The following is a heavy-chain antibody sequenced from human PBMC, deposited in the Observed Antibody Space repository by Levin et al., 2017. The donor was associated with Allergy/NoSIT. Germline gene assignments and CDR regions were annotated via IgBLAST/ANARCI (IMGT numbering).Heavy chain of an antibody. V-gene: IGHV4-31*03. D-gene: IGHD2-2*03. CDR3: AREDGSTFDF. CDR1: GGSISGGGYH. J-gene: IGHJ4*01. CDR2: IYYSGST. Sequence: SETLSLTCTVSGGSISGGGYHWTWIRQHPELGLEWIGYIYYSGSTFYNPSLKRCLMLSVDTSKNQFSLNVSSVSAADTAVYYGAREDGSTFDFWGHGALVTVAS.